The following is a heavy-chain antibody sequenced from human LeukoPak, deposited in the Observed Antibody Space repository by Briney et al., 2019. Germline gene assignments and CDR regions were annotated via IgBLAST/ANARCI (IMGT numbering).Heavy chain of an antibody. CDR3: IRDFRSTDL. CDR2: IYVDGRTT. J-gene: IGHJ5*02. CDR1: GFTFSNYW. D-gene: IGHD5/OR15-5a*01. Sequence: PGRSLRPSCVVSGFTFSNYWMHWVSQPPGKGLVWVSRIYVDGRTTNYADSVKGRFTISRHNAKNTVYLEMNSRSVEDTATYYCIRDFRSTDLWGQGTLVTVTS. V-gene: IGHV3-74*01.